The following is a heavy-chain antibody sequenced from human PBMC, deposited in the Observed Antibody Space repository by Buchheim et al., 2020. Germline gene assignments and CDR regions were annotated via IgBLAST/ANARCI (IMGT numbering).Heavy chain of an antibody. J-gene: IGHJ4*02. CDR3: AKDLSTMIVVVTPIDY. Sequence: LEESGGGWAQPGRSLRLSCAASGFTFSSYAMSWVRQAPGKGLEWVSAISGSGGSPYYADPVKGRFTITRDNSKNPLYLQMNSLRAEDTAVYYCAKDLSTMIVVVTPIDYWGQGTL. CDR1: GFTFSSYA. V-gene: IGHV3-23*04. CDR2: ISGSGGSP. D-gene: IGHD3-22*01.